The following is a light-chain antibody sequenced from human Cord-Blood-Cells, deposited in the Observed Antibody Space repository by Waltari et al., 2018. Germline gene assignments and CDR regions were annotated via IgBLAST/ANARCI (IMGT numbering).Light chain of an antibody. Sequence: EIVLTQSPATLSLSPGERATLSCRASQSVSSYLAWYQQKPVQAPRLLIYDASNMATGIPARFSGSGSGTDFTLTISSLEPEDFAVYYCQQRSNWLTFGGGTKVEIK. V-gene: IGKV3-11*01. J-gene: IGKJ4*01. CDR3: QQRSNWLT. CDR2: DAS. CDR1: QSVSSY.